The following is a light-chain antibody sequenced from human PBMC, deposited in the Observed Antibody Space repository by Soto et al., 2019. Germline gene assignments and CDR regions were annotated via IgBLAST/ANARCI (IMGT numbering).Light chain of an antibody. J-gene: IGKJ4*01. Sequence: AIQMTQSPSSLSASVGERVTITCRASQGIGNDLGWYQQKSGKAPKLLIYAASNLQGGVPSRFSGSGSGTDFTLTISGLQPEDVATYYCLQDHSYPLTFGGGTKVDI. V-gene: IGKV1-6*01. CDR3: LQDHSYPLT. CDR1: QGIGND. CDR2: AAS.